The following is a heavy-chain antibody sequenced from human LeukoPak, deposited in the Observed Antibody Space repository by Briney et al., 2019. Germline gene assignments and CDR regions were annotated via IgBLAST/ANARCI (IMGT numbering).Heavy chain of an antibody. Sequence: PGRSLRLPCAASGFTFSDYGMHWVRQAPGKGLEWVAVIWYDGSNIYYADTVKGRITISRDNSRNTLYLQMNSLRAADTAVYYCVRELPPVVQYYCDHWGPGTLVTVSS. CDR2: IWYDGSNI. J-gene: IGHJ4*02. CDR1: GFTFSDYG. V-gene: IGHV3-33*01. D-gene: IGHD2-21*01. CDR3: VRELPPVVQYYCDH.